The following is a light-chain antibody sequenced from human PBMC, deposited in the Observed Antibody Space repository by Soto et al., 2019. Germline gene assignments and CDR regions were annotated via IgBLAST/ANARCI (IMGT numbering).Light chain of an antibody. CDR2: GNT. CDR3: HSYDSGMSGWV. Sequence: QSVLTQPPSVSGAPGQRVTISCTGSSSNIGAGFDVHWYQQLPGTAPKLLIYGNTNRPSGVPDRFSGSKSATSASLATTGVHAADEDDYYYHSYDSGMSGWVFGGGTKLTVL. J-gene: IGLJ2*01. CDR1: SSNIGAGFD. V-gene: IGLV1-40*01.